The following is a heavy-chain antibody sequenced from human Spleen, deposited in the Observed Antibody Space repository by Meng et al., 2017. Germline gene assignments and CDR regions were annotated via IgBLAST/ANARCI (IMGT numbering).Heavy chain of an antibody. D-gene: IGHD6-19*01. CDR1: GGSITSSSHY. Sequence: GSLRLSCTVSGGSITSSSHYWSWIRQPPGKGLEWIGYVYYSGSTSYNPSLKSRVTISVDTSKNQFSLKLSSVTAADTAVYYCARVSSSGWIDYWGQGTLVTVSS. CDR3: ARVSSSGWIDY. J-gene: IGHJ4*02. CDR2: VYYSGST. V-gene: IGHV4-61*05.